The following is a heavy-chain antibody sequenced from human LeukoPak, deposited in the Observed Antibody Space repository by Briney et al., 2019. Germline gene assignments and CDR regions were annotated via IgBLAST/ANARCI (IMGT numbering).Heavy chain of an antibody. Sequence: GGSLRLSCAASGFTFSSYWMSWVRQAPGKGLEWVANIKQDGNEKYYADSVKGRFTISRDNGKNSLDLQMSSLRADDTAVYYCARDTLGEGEDANYAVYYFDYWGRGTVVTVSS. J-gene: IGHJ4*02. V-gene: IGHV3-7*01. D-gene: IGHD4/OR15-4a*01. CDR1: GFTFSSYW. CDR3: ARDTLGEGEDANYAVYYFDY. CDR2: IKQDGNEK.